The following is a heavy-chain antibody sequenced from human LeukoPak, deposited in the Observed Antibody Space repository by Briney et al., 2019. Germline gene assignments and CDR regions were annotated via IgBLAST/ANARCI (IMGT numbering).Heavy chain of an antibody. Sequence: SETLSLTCTVSGYSISSGYYWGWIRQPPGMGLEWIGSIYHSGSTYYNPSLKSRLTISVDTSKNQFSLKLSSVTAADTAVYYCARDGYADFGGKLDCWGQGTLVTVSS. J-gene: IGHJ4*02. V-gene: IGHV4-38-2*02. CDR1: GYSISSGYY. CDR3: ARDGYADFGGKLDC. D-gene: IGHD5-12*01. CDR2: IYHSGST.